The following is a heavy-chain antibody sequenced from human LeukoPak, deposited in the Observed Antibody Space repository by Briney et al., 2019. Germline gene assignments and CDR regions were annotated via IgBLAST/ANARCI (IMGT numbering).Heavy chain of an antibody. CDR2: IYASGST. CDR3: ARGGYDFWSGFYILGY. Sequence: KPSETLFLTCTVSGGSMSSYYWSWIRQPPGKGLEWIGYIYASGSTNYNPSLKSRVTISVDTSKNQFSLKLSSVTAADTAVYYCARGGYDFWSGFYILGYWGQGTLVTVSS. CDR1: GGSMSSYY. V-gene: IGHV4-4*09. D-gene: IGHD3-3*01. J-gene: IGHJ4*02.